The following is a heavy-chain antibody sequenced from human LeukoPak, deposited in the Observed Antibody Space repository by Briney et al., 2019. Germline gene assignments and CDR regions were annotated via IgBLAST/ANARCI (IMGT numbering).Heavy chain of an antibody. Sequence: EASVKVSCKASGYTFTSYGISWVRQAPGQGLEWMGWISAYNGNTNYAQKLQGRVTITTDTSTSTAYMELRSLRSDDTAVYYCARILVGATYFDYWGQGTLVTVSS. D-gene: IGHD1-26*01. V-gene: IGHV1-18*01. CDR3: ARILVGATYFDY. J-gene: IGHJ4*02. CDR1: GYTFTSYG. CDR2: ISAYNGNT.